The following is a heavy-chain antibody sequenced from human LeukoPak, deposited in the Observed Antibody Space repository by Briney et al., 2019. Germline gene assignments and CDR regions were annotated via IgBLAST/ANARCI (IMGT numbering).Heavy chain of an antibody. D-gene: IGHD2-15*01. Sequence: SVKVSCKASGGTFSSYAISWVRQAPGQGLEWMGGIIPIFGTANYAQKFQGRVTITADESTSTAYMELSSLRSEDTAVYYCARDRYCSGGSCPGIFDYWGQGTLVTVSS. V-gene: IGHV1-69*01. J-gene: IGHJ4*02. CDR3: ARDRYCSGGSCPGIFDY. CDR1: GGTFSSYA. CDR2: IIPIFGTA.